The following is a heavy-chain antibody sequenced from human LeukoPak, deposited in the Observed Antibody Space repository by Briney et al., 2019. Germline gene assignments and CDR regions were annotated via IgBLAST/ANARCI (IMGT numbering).Heavy chain of an antibody. V-gene: IGHV1-8*01. CDR2: INPHSGKT. D-gene: IGHD4-17*01. CDR3: AATVTDTLRFDY. CDR1: GYPFSNYD. J-gene: IGHJ4*02. Sequence: ASVKVSCKTSGYPFSNYDINWVRQATGQGLEWMGWINPHSGKTGYAQKFQGRVTITADESTSTAYMELSSLRSEDTAVYYCAATVTDTLRFDYWGQGTLVTVSS.